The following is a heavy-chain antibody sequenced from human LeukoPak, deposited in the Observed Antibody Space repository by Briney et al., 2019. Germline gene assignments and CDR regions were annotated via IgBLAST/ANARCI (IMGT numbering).Heavy chain of an antibody. V-gene: IGHV4-34*01. J-gene: IGHJ4*02. CDR3: ARSSSSWHYYFDY. D-gene: IGHD6-13*01. Sequence: PSETLSLTCAVYGGSFSGYYWSWIRQPPGKGLEWIGEINHSGSTNYNPSLKSRVTISVDTSKNQFSLKLSSVTAADTAVYYCARSSSSWHYYFDYWGQGTLVTDSS. CDR1: GGSFSGYY. CDR2: INHSGST.